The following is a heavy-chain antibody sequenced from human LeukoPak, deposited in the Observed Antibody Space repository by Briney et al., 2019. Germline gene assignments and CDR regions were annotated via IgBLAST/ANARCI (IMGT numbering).Heavy chain of an antibody. Sequence: ASVKVSCKASGYTFTSYAMHWVRQAPGQRLEWMGWINAGNGNTKYSQKFQGRVTITRDTSASTAYMELSSLRSEDTAVYYCARAYNDILTGYYSFDYWGQGTLVTVSS. CDR1: GYTFTSYA. V-gene: IGHV1-3*01. CDR3: ARAYNDILTGYYSFDY. D-gene: IGHD3-9*01. CDR2: INAGNGNT. J-gene: IGHJ4*02.